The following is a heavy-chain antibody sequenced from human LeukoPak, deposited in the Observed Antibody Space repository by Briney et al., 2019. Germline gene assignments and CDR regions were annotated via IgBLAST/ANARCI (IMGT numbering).Heavy chain of an antibody. Sequence: SETLFLTCTVSGGSISSYYWSWIRQPPGKGLEWIGYIYYSGSTNYNPSLKSRVTISVDTSKNQFSLKLSSVTAADTAVYYCARRRCSSTSCYEYYYGMDVWGQGTTVTVSS. CDR2: IYYSGST. D-gene: IGHD2-2*01. J-gene: IGHJ6*02. CDR3: ARRRCSSTSCYEYYYGMDV. V-gene: IGHV4-59*08. CDR1: GGSISSYY.